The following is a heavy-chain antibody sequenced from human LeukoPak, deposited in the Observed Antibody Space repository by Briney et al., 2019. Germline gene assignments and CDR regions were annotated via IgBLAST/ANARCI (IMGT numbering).Heavy chain of an antibody. J-gene: IGHJ4*02. CDR1: GDSVSRKSAA. Sequence: SQTLSLTCAISGDSVSRKSAAWNWIRQSPSRGLEWLGRTYYRSKWYNDYALSVKSRITIIPDTSKNQFSLQLNSVTPEDTAVYYCARESWEYSPFDSWGQGILVTVSS. D-gene: IGHD2/OR15-2a*01. CDR3: ARESWEYSPFDS. V-gene: IGHV6-1*01. CDR2: TYYRSKWYN.